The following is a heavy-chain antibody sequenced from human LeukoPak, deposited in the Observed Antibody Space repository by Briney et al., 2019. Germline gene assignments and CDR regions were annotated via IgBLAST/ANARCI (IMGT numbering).Heavy chain of an antibody. CDR1: GYTFTSYY. CDR2: INPSGGST. V-gene: IGHV1-46*01. Sequence: ASVKVSCKASGYTFTSYYMHWVRQAPGQGLEWMGIINPSGGSTSYAQKFQGRVTMTRDTSTSTVYMELSSLRSEDTAVYYCARETAIFGVVITRSGYFDYWGQGTLVTVSS. J-gene: IGHJ4*02. CDR3: ARETAIFGVVITRSGYFDY. D-gene: IGHD3-3*01.